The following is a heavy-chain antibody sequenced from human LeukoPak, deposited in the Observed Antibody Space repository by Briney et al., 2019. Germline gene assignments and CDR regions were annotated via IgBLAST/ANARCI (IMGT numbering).Heavy chain of an antibody. V-gene: IGHV3-30*02. CDR1: GFTFSSYG. J-gene: IGHJ4*02. CDR2: IRYDGSNK. CDR3: AREHIAAAGTYDY. D-gene: IGHD6-13*01. Sequence: PGGSLRLSCAASGFTFSSYGMHWVRQAPGKGLEWVAFIRYDGSNKYYADSVKGRFTISRDNSKNTLYLQMNSLRAEDTAVYYCAREHIAAAGTYDYWGQGTLVTVSS.